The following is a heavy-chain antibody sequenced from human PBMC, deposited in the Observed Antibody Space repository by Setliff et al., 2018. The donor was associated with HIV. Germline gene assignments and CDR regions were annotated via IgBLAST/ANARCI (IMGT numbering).Heavy chain of an antibody. CDR3: AKDSDFGGTTNWFDP. J-gene: IGHJ5*02. CDR1: GYSFTGYW. D-gene: IGHD3-10*01. Sequence: ASVKVSCKASGYSFTGYWMHWVRQAPGQGLEWMGRINPHSGVTNYAQKFQGRVTMTRDTSIATAYMDLSRLTSDDAAVYYCAKDSDFGGTTNWFDPWGQGTLVTVSS. V-gene: IGHV1-2*06. CDR2: INPHSGVT.